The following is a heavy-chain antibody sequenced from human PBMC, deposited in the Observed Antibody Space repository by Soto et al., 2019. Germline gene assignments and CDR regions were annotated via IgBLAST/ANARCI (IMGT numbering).Heavy chain of an antibody. CDR2: IYYSGST. V-gene: IGHV4-30-4*01. D-gene: IGHD3-22*01. Sequence: QVQLQESGPGLVKPSQTLSLTCTVSGGSFSSGDYYWSWIRQPPGKGLEWIGYIYYSGSTYYNPSLKSRVTISVDTSKNQFFLKLSSVTAADTAVYYCARDHYYDSSGYPDAFDIWGQGTMVTVSS. CDR1: GGSFSSGDYY. CDR3: ARDHYYDSSGYPDAFDI. J-gene: IGHJ3*02.